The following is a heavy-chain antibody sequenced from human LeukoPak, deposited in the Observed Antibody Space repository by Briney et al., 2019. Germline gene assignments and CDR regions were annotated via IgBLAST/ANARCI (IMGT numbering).Heavy chain of an antibody. CDR2: INHSGST. D-gene: IGHD6-19*01. Sequence: PSETLSLTCAVYGRSFSGYYSSWIRQPPGKGLEWIGEINHSGSTNYNPSLKSRVTISVDTSKYQFSLKLSSVTAADTAVYYCARYYSSTPPYYFDYWGQGTLVTVSS. V-gene: IGHV4-34*01. CDR1: GRSFSGYY. J-gene: IGHJ4*02. CDR3: ARYYSSTPPYYFDY.